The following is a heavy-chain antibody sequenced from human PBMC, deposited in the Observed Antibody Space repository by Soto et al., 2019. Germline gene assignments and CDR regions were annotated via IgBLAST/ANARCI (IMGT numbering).Heavy chain of an antibody. J-gene: IGHJ4*02. D-gene: IGHD3-16*01. Sequence: LRLSCAVSGFTFDDNAMHWVRQAPEKGLEWVSGINWKSDIGYADSVKGRFTISRDNAENSLYLQMNGLRAEDTALYYCAISQDRGGRTTFIYWGQGXQVTVYS. CDR2: INWKSDI. V-gene: IGHV3-9*01. CDR3: AISQDRGGRTTFIY. CDR1: GFTFDDNA.